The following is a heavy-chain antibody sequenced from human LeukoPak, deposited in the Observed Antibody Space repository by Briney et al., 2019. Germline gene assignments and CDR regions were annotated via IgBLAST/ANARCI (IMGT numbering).Heavy chain of an antibody. J-gene: IGHJ4*02. CDR3: ARSPKYYYDSSGHAGFDY. CDR2: INPNSGGT. D-gene: IGHD3-22*01. V-gene: IGHV1-2*02. Sequence: GASVKVSCKASGYTFTGYYMHWVRQAPGQGLEWMGWINPNSGGTNYAQKFQGRVTMTRDTSISTAYMELSRLRSDDTAVYYCARSPKYYYDSSGHAGFDYWGQGTLVTVSS. CDR1: GYTFTGYY.